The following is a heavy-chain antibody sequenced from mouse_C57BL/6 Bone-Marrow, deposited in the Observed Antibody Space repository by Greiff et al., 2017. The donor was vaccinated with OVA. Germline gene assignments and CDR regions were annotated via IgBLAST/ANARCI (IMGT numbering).Heavy chain of an antibody. D-gene: IGHD6-1*01. CDR1: GFTFSSYG. J-gene: IGHJ2*01. CDR3: ARQGAHPLFDY. V-gene: IGHV5-6*01. Sequence: EVQGVESGGDLVKPGGSLKLSCAASGFTFSSYGMSWVRQTPDKRLEWVATISSGGSYTYYPDSVKGRFTISRDNAKNTLYLQMSSLKAEDTAMYYCARQGAHPLFDYWGQGTTLTVSS. CDR2: ISSGGSYT.